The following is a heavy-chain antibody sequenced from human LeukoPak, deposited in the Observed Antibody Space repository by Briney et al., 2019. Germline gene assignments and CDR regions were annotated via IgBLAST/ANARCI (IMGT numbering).Heavy chain of an antibody. V-gene: IGHV1-8*01. J-gene: IGHJ1*01. CDR1: GYTFTSYD. D-gene: IGHD6-13*01. CDR2: MNPNSGNT. CDR3: ARGPYSSSWSRSEYFQH. Sequence: ASVKVSCKASGYTFTSYDINWVRQATGQGLEWMGWMNPNSGNTGYAQKFQGRVTMTRNTSISTAYMELSSLRSEDTAVYYCARGPYSSSWSRSEYFQHWGQGTLVTVSS.